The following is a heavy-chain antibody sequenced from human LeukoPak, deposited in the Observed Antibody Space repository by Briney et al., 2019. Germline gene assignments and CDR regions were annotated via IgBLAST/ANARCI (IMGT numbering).Heavy chain of an antibody. Sequence: GGSLRLSCETFGFTFSSYSMNWVRQAPGKGLEWVSYISSSSSTICYAESVRGRFTISSDNVQSSVYLQMNSLRVEDTAVYYCARDPMTLVTSRSAVDGNPPEYWGLGTLVTVSS. V-gene: IGHV3-48*01. CDR3: ARDPMTLVTSRSAVDGNPPEY. J-gene: IGHJ4*02. CDR2: ISSSSSTI. D-gene: IGHD4-17*01. CDR1: GFTFSSYS.